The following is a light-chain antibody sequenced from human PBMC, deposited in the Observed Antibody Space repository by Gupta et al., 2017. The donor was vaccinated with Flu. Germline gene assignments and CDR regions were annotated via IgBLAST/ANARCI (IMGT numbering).Light chain of an antibody. J-gene: IGKJ5*01. CDR2: AAS. CDR1: QSISSY. V-gene: IGKV1-39*01. CDR3: QQSYSTPIT. Sequence: DIQMTQSPSSLSASVGDRVTITCRASQSISSYLDWYQQKPGKAPKLLIYAASSLQSGVPSRCSGSGGGTDFTLTSSGLQPDDCATYYSQQSYSTPITFGQGTRLEIK.